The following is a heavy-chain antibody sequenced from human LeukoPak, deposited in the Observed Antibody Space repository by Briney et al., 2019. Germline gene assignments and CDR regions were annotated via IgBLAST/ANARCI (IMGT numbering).Heavy chain of an antibody. CDR1: GGSFSGYY. CDR2: INHSGST. D-gene: IGHD3-3*01. CDR3: ARGTSGYSFNWFDP. J-gene: IGHJ5*02. V-gene: IGHV4-34*01. Sequence: SETLSLTCAVYGGSFSGYYWSWIRQPPGKGLEWIGEINHSGSTHYNPSLKSRVTISVDTSKNQFSLKLSSVTAADTAVCYCARGTSGYSFNWFDPWGQGTLVTVSS.